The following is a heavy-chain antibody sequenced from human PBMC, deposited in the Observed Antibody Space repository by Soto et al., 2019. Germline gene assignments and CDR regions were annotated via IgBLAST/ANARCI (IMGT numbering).Heavy chain of an antibody. J-gene: IGHJ6*02. Sequence: EVQLVESGGGLVKPGGSLRLSCAASGFTFSNAWMNWVRQAPGKGLEWVGRITSKSDGGTTDYAAPVKGRFTISRDDSNNTLYLQMNSLKTEDTAVYYCTTDRHEDIVATAPMNYYGMDVWGQGTTVTVSS. D-gene: IGHD5-12*01. V-gene: IGHV3-15*07. CDR1: GFTFSNAW. CDR2: ITSKSDGGTT. CDR3: TTDRHEDIVATAPMNYYGMDV.